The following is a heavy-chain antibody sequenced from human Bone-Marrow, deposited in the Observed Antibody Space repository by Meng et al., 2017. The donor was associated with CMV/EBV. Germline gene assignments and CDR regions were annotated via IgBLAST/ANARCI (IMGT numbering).Heavy chain of an antibody. J-gene: IGHJ5*02. V-gene: IGHV4-34*01. CDR1: GGSFSGYY. D-gene: IGHD6-6*01. CDR3: ARFEYSSSPFDP. Sequence: SETLSLTCAVYGGSFSGYYWGWIRQPPGKGLEWIGSIYYSGSTYYNPSLKSRVTISVETSKNQFSLKLSSVTAAETAVYYCARFEYSSSPFDPWGQGTLVTVSS. CDR2: IYYSGST.